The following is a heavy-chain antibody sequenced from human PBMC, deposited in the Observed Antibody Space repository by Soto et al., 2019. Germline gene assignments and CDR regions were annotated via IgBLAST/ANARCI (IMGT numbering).Heavy chain of an antibody. D-gene: IGHD2-2*01. CDR2: IYYSGST. CDR1: GGSISSSSYY. Sequence: SETLSLTCTVSGGSISSSSYYWGWIRQPPGKGLEWIGSIYYSGSTYYNPSLKSRVTISVDTSKNQFSLKLSSVTAADTAVYYCVSRLVVVVPAAMLDYWFDPWGQGTLVTVSS. CDR3: VSRLVVVVPAAMLDYWFDP. V-gene: IGHV4-39*01. J-gene: IGHJ5*02.